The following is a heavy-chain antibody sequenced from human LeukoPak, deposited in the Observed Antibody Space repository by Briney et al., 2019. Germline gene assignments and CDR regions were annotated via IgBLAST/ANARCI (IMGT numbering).Heavy chain of an antibody. CDR2: INHSGST. Sequence: PSETLSLTCAVYGGSFSGYYWSWIRQPPGKGLEWIGEINHSGSTNYNPSLKSRVTISVDTSKNQFSLKLSSVTAADTAVYYCARARRYCSGGSRYGDYFDYWGQGTLVTVSS. J-gene: IGHJ4*02. CDR3: ARARRYCSGGSRYGDYFDY. CDR1: GGSFSGYY. D-gene: IGHD2-15*01. V-gene: IGHV4-34*01.